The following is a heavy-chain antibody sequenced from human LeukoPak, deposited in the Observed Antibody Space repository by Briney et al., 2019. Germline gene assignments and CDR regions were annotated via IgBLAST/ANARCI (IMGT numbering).Heavy chain of an antibody. CDR1: GYTFTSYA. Sequence: ASVKASCKASGYTFTSYAMHWVRQAPGQRLEWMGWINAGNGNTKYSQKFQGRVTITRDTSASTAYMELSSLRSEDTAVYYCARDRHILTGYYWYNWFDPWGQGTLVTVSS. D-gene: IGHD3-9*01. J-gene: IGHJ5*02. CDR2: INAGNGNT. V-gene: IGHV1-3*01. CDR3: ARDRHILTGYYWYNWFDP.